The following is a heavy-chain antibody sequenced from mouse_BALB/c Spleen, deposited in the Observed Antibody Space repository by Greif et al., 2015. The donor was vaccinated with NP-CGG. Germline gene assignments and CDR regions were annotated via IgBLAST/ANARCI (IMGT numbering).Heavy chain of an antibody. CDR2: ISSGSSTI. CDR1: GFTFSSFG. V-gene: IGHV5-17*02. CDR3: ARERDYGYDGGSFDY. J-gene: IGHJ2*01. D-gene: IGHD2-2*01. Sequence: EVKLVESGGGLVQPGGSRKLSCAASGFTFSSFGMHWVRQAPEKGLEWVAYISSGSSTIYYADTVKGRFTISRDNPKNTLFLQMTSLRSEDTAMYYCARERDYGYDGGSFDYWGQGTTLTVSS.